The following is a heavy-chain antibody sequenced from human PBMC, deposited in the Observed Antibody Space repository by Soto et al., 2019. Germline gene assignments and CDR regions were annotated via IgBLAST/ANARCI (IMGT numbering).Heavy chain of an antibody. CDR2: IYSGGST. CDR1: EFTVSSHY. D-gene: IGHD6-13*01. J-gene: IGHJ4*02. Sequence: EVQLVESGGGLVQPGGSLRLSCAASEFTVSSHYMSWVRQAPGKGLEWVSVIYSGGSTYYADSVKGRFTISRDNSRNTLYLQMNRLRAEDTAVYYCARLGPIAAAGTDYWGQGTRVTVSS. CDR3: ARLGPIAAAGTDY. V-gene: IGHV3-66*01.